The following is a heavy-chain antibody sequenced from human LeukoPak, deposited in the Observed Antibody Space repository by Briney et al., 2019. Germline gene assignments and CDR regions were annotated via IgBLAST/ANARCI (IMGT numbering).Heavy chain of an antibody. J-gene: IGHJ4*02. Sequence: PGGSLRLSCAASGFTFSSYAMNWVRQAPGKGLEWVSIISGIGSSTYYADSVKGRFTISRDNSKNTLYLQMNSLRAEDTAVYYCAKDRWEPPDYWGQGTLVTVSS. CDR1: GFTFSSYA. D-gene: IGHD1-26*01. CDR3: AKDRWEPPDY. CDR2: ISGIGSST. V-gene: IGHV3-23*01.